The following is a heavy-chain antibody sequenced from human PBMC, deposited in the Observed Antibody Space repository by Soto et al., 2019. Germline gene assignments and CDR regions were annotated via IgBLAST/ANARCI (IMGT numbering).Heavy chain of an antibody. V-gene: IGHV6-1*01. J-gene: IGHJ4*02. CDR3: VRDVGFDLDH. CDR2: TYYRSKCYN. D-gene: IGHD1-26*01. CDR1: GASFFSNNAA. Sequence: SQTPSLTCAISGASFFSNNAACNWIRQSPSRGLEWLGRTYYRSKCYNDYAVTVKSRIAMKPDTSNNQFSLHLNSVTPDDTALYYGVRDVGFDLDHWGQGTQVTVSS.